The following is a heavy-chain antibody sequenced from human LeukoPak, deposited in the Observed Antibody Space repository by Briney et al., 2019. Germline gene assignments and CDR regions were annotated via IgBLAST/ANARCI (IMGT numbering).Heavy chain of an antibody. Sequence: SVKVSCKASGGTFSSYAISWVRQAPGQGLEWMGGIIPISGTANYAQKFQGRVTITADESTSTAYMELSSLRSEDTAVYYCARGSTTEQENYYYYYGMDVWGKGTTVTVSS. CDR1: GGTFSSYA. V-gene: IGHV1-69*13. J-gene: IGHJ6*04. CDR3: ARGSTTEQENYYYYYGMDV. CDR2: IIPISGTA. D-gene: IGHD4-17*01.